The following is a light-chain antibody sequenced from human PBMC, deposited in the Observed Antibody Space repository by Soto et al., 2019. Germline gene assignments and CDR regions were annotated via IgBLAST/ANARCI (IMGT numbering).Light chain of an antibody. CDR3: QQYETYTGT. Sequence: DIQMTQSPSTLSASVGDRVTITCRASQIINTWLAWYQQKPGKAPKLLIYRASNLVSGVPSRFSGSGSGTEITLTISRLQHDDFSIYYCQQYETYTGTFGPGTKVDL. CDR1: QIINTW. V-gene: IGKV1-5*03. CDR2: RAS. J-gene: IGKJ3*01.